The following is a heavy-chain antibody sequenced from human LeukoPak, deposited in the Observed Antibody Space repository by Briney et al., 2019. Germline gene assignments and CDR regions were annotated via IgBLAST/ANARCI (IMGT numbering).Heavy chain of an antibody. CDR3: ARRIQGTAPHYFDY. CDR1: GFTFSSYW. CDR2: INSDGGST. J-gene: IGHJ4*02. V-gene: IGHV3-74*01. Sequence: PGGSLRLSCTASGFTFSSYWMHWVRQAPGKGLVWVSRINSDGGSTSYADSVKGRFTISRDNAKNTLYLQMNSLRAEDTAVYYCARRIQGTAPHYFDYWGQGTLVTVSS. D-gene: IGHD2-15*01.